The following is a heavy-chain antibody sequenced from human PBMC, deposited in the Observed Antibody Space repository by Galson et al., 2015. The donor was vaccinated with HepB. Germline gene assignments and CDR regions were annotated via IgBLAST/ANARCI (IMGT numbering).Heavy chain of an antibody. CDR3: AKNQASFGESAHYYGLDV. V-gene: IGHV3-30-3*01. CDR1: GFTFSTYA. CDR2: ISHHGSNK. J-gene: IGHJ6*02. Sequence: SLRLSCAASGFTFSTYAMHWVRQAPGKGLEWVTLISHHGSNKFYADSVKGRFTISRDNSKNTLYLQLNSLKPDDSAVYYCAKNQASFGESAHYYGLDVWGQGITVTVSS. D-gene: IGHD3-10*01.